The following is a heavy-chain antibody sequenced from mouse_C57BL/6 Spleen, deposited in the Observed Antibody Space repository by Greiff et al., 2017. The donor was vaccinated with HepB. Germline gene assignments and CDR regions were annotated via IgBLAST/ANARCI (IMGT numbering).Heavy chain of an antibody. CDR2: INPSNGGT. Sequence: QVQLQQPGTELVKPGASVKLSCKASGYTFTSYWMHWVKQRPGQGLEWIGNINPSNGGTNYNEKFKSKATLTVDKSSSTAYMQLGSLTSEDSAVYYFARSIYDSNLYYYAMDYWGQGTSVTVSS. CDR1: GYTFTSYW. J-gene: IGHJ4*01. D-gene: IGHD2-5*01. V-gene: IGHV1-53*01. CDR3: ARSIYDSNLYYYAMDY.